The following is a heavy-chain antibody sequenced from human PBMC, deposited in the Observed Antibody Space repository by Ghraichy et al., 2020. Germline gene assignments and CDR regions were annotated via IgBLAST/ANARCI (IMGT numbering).Heavy chain of an antibody. V-gene: IGHV3-30-3*01. D-gene: IGHD3-3*01. CDR1: GFTFSSYA. CDR2: ISYDGSNK. J-gene: IGHJ4*02. CDR3: ARGRITIFGVPKW. Sequence: GGSLRLSCAASGFTFSSYAMHWVRQAPGKGLEWVAVISYDGSNKYYADSVKGRFTISRDNSKNTLYLQMNSLRAEDTAVYYCARGRITIFGVPKWWGQGTLVTVSS.